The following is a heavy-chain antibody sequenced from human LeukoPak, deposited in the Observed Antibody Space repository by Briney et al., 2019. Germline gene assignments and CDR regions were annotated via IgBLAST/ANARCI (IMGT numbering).Heavy chain of an antibody. Sequence: ASVKVSCKASGYTFSVYWIHWVRLAPGQGPEWMGWINPNSGGTTFAQKFQGRFTMTTDTSTSTANMELRSLRSDDTAVYYCARDHSSSCQLLDYWGQGTLVTISS. J-gene: IGHJ4*02. D-gene: IGHD6-13*01. V-gene: IGHV1-2*02. CDR2: INPNSGGT. CDR1: GYTFSVYW. CDR3: ARDHSSSCQLLDY.